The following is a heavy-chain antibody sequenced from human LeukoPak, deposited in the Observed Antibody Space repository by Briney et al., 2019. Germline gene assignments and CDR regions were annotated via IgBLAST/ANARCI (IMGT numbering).Heavy chain of an antibody. D-gene: IGHD4-17*01. Sequence: QSGGSLRLSCAVSGITLSNYAMTWVRQAPGKGLEWVAGISGSGGGTNYADSVKGRFTISRDNYKSTLYLQMNSLGAEDTAVYFCATERLEGGDYVAPRHHDAFDIWGQGIMVTVSS. CDR1: GITLSNYA. J-gene: IGHJ3*02. CDR2: ISGSGGGT. CDR3: ATERLEGGDYVAPRHHDAFDI. V-gene: IGHV3-23*01.